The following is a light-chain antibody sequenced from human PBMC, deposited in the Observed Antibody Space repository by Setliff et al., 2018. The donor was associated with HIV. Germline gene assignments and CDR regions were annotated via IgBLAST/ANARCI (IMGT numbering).Light chain of an antibody. Sequence: VVTQEPSLTVSPGGTVTLTCASTTGAVTSDHHPNWFQQKPGQAPKSLIYSTNNKHSWTPARFSGSLSGGKAALTLSGVRPEDEAEYYCLLYYGATQVFGTGTKVTVL. CDR3: LLYYGATQV. J-gene: IGLJ1*01. V-gene: IGLV7-43*01. CDR2: STN. CDR1: TGAVTSDHH.